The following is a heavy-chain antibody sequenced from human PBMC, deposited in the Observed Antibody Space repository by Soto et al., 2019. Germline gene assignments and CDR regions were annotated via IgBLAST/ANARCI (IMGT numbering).Heavy chain of an antibody. V-gene: IGHV1-69*13. D-gene: IGHD3-16*02. Sequence: SVKVSCKASGYTFTSYDINWVRQATGQGLEWMGGIIPIFGTANYAQKFQGRVTITAEESTSTAYMELSSLRSEDTAVYYCARVSILPHYYYYGMDVWGQGTTVTVSS. J-gene: IGHJ6*02. CDR2: IIPIFGTA. CDR1: GYTFTSYD. CDR3: ARVSILPHYYYYGMDV.